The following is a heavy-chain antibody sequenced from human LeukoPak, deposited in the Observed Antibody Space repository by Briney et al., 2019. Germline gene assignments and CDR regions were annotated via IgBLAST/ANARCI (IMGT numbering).Heavy chain of an antibody. CDR1: GGSISSSSYY. D-gene: IGHD6-13*01. Sequence: PSETLSLTCTVSGGSISSSSYYWGWIRQPPGKGLEWIGSFYYSGSTYYNPSPKSRVTTSVDTSKNQFSLKLSSVTAADTAVYYCARHDGASSWYAFDYWGQGTLVTVSS. CDR3: ARHDGASSWYAFDY. CDR2: FYYSGST. V-gene: IGHV4-39*01. J-gene: IGHJ4*02.